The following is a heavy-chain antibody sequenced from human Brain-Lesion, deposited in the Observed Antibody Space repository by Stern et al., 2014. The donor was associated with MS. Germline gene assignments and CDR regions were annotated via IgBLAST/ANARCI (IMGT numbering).Heavy chain of an antibody. J-gene: IGHJ5*02. V-gene: IGHV4-39*02. CDR2: IYYSGNT. CDR1: GGSVSSTSYA. Sequence: QVQLVESGPGLVKPSETLSLTCTVAGGSVSSTSYAWAWIRQPPGKGLEWIGTIYYSGNTYYSPSLKSRLTISPDTSHDHFPLQLRSVTAADTAVYYCAGEEDIRYCSGGSCTGNWFDPWGQGTLVTVSS. D-gene: IGHD2-15*01. CDR3: AGEEDIRYCSGGSCTGNWFDP.